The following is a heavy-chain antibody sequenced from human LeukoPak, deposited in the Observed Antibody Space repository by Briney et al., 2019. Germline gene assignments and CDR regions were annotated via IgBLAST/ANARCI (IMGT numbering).Heavy chain of an antibody. CDR1: GFTFSNYA. V-gene: IGHV3-23*01. J-gene: IGHJ3*02. CDR3: AKVGFYDSSGYPGAFDI. D-gene: IGHD3-22*01. Sequence: GGSLRLSCAASGFTFSNYAMSWVRQAPGKGLEWVSAISGSGGSTYYADSVKGRFTISRDNSKNTLYLQMNSLRAEDTAVYYCAKVGFYDSSGYPGAFDIWGQGTMVTVSS. CDR2: ISGSGGST.